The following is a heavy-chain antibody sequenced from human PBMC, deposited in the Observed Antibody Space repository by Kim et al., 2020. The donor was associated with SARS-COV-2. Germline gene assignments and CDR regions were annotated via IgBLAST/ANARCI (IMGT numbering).Heavy chain of an antibody. Sequence: SETLSLTCTVSGGSISSSSYYWGWIRQPPGKGLEWIGSIYYSGSTYYNPSLKSRVTISVDTSKNQFSLKLSSVTAADTAVYYCARHRTSGGAADYWGQGTLVTVSS. J-gene: IGHJ4*02. CDR3: ARHRTSGGAADY. CDR2: IYYSGST. CDR1: GGSISSSSYY. V-gene: IGHV4-39*01. D-gene: IGHD3-10*01.